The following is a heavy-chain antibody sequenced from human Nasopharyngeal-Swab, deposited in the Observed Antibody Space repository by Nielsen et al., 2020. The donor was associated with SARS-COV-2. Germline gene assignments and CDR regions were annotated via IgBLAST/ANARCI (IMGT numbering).Heavy chain of an antibody. J-gene: IGHJ4*02. Sequence: GESLKISCAASGFTFSGYAMHWVRQAPGKGLEWVAVIPYDGSNKYYADSVRGRFTISRDNSRNTLYLQTNNLRTEDTAVYYCAKVFPYGSGSNSPAWDFHYWGQGTLVNVSS. V-gene: IGHV3-30*18. CDR3: AKVFPYGSGSNSPAWDFHY. CDR1: GFTFSGYA. D-gene: IGHD3-10*01. CDR2: IPYDGSNK.